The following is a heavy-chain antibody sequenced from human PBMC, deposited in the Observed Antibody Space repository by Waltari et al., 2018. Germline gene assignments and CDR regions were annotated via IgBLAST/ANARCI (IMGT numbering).Heavy chain of an antibody. V-gene: IGHV3-30*18. Sequence: QVQLVESGGGVVQPGRSLRLSCAASGFTFSSYGMHWVRQAPGKGLEWVAVIWYDGRNKYYADSVKGRFTISRDNSKNTLYLQMNSLRAEDTAMYYCAKGGYCTNGVCSPGAFDYWGQGTLVTVSS. J-gene: IGHJ4*02. CDR2: IWYDGRNK. CDR3: AKGGYCTNGVCSPGAFDY. D-gene: IGHD2-8*01. CDR1: GFTFSSYG.